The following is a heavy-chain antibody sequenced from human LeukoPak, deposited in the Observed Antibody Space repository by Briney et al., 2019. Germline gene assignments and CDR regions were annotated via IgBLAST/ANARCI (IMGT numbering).Heavy chain of an antibody. D-gene: IGHD2-15*01. CDR2: ISWNSGSI. CDR1: GFTFDDYA. J-gene: IGHJ3*02. CDR3: AKVGVVVAATTYDAFDI. Sequence: GGSLRLSCAASGFTFDDYAMHWVRQAPGKGLEGVSGISWNSGSIGYADSVKGRFTISRDNAKNSLYLQMNSLRAEDTALYYCAKVGVVVAATTYDAFDIWGQGTMVTVSS. V-gene: IGHV3-9*01.